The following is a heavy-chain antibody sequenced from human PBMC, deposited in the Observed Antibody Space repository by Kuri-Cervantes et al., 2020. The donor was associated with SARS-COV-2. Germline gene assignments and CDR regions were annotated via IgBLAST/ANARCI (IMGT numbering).Heavy chain of an antibody. CDR2: ISGSGGST. CDR1: GFTFSSYA. J-gene: IGHJ4*02. V-gene: IGHV3-23*01. Sequence: GGSLRLSCAASGFTFSSYAMSWVRQAPGKGLEWVSTISGSGGSTYYADSVKGRFTISRDNSKNTLYLQMNGLRAEDTAVYYCAKAGAARSKYFDYWGQGTLVTVSS. D-gene: IGHD6-6*01. CDR3: AKAGAARSKYFDY.